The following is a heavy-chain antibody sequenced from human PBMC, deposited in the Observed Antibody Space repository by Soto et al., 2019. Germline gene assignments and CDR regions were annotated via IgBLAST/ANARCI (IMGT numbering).Heavy chain of an antibody. CDR1: WGSFSDYY. J-gene: IGHJ6*01. D-gene: IGHD3-16*02. V-gene: IGHV4-34*01. CDR2: INHSAST. CDR3: ARGYFALYRHFIWVGEVQPSRFSYYYYGMDV. Sequence: SSETLSRTCAVYWGSFSDYYWSCIRQPPGKGLEWVGEINHSASTNYNPSLKSRVTISVDTSKNHFSLELSSVTAADTAVYYCARGYFALYRHFIWVGEVQPSRFSYYYYGMDVWGHGTPVTVSS.